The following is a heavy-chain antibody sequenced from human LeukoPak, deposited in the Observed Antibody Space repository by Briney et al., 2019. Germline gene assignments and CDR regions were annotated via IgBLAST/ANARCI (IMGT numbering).Heavy chain of an antibody. J-gene: IGHJ5*02. CDR3: ARVVPAAIEVIGGWFDP. D-gene: IGHD2-2*02. CDR2: INHSGST. V-gene: IGHV4-34*01. Sequence: PSETLSLTCAVYGGSFSGYYWSWIRQPPGKGLEWIGEINHSGSTNYNPSLKSRVTISVDASKNQFSLKLSSMTAADTAVYYCARVVPAAIEVIGGWFDPWGQGTLVTVSS. CDR1: GGSFSGYY.